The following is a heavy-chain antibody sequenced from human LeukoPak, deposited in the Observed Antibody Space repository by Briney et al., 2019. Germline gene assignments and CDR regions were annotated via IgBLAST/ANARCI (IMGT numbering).Heavy chain of an antibody. CDR1: GGSISSGPYY. V-gene: IGHV4-30-2*06. CDR2: IYHSGST. Sequence: PSQTLSLTCTVSGGSISSGPYYWSWIRQSPGKGLEWIGYIYHSGSTYYNPSLKTRVTISVDRSKNQFSLRLSSVTAADTAVYYCAREEVPAARKGGWFDPWGQGTLVTVSS. CDR3: AREEVPAARKGGWFDP. J-gene: IGHJ5*02. D-gene: IGHD2-2*01.